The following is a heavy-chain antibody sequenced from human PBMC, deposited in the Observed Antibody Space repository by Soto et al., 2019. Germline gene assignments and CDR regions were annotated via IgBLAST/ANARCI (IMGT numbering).Heavy chain of an antibody. D-gene: IGHD3-3*01. Sequence: GGSLRLSCAASGFTFSTYTMNWVRQAPGKGLEWVSSISGSSSYIYYADSVKGRFTISRDNAKNSLNLQMDSLRAEDTAMYYCARDERSEFLEYLSNWPDPWGQGTQVTVSS. CDR3: ARDERSEFLEYLSNWPDP. CDR1: GFTFSTYT. J-gene: IGHJ5*02. V-gene: IGHV3-21*01. CDR2: ISGSSSYI.